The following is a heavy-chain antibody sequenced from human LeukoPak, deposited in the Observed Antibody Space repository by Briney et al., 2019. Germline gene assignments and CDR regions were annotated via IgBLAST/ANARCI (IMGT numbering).Heavy chain of an antibody. CDR1: GFTFSRYA. CDR2: ISSHSSYI. Sequence: AGGSLRLSCAASGFTFSRYAMSWVRQAPGQGPEWVSSISSHSSYIYQVDSVKGRFTVSRDNAKNSLYLQMNSLTAEDTAVYYCVRVGGSGSLDYWGQGTLVTVSS. V-gene: IGHV3-21*01. J-gene: IGHJ4*02. D-gene: IGHD3-10*01. CDR3: VRVGGSGSLDY.